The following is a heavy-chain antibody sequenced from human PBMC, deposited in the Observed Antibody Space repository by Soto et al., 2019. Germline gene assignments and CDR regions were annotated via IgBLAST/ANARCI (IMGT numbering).Heavy chain of an antibody. CDR3: AMLGGWTGGSNDMDV. D-gene: IGHD6-19*01. Sequence: EVQLVESGGGLVQPGGSLRLSCAASGLIFSDYHMDWVRQAPGKGLGWVGRIRRKANSYTTEYATSVKGRFTISRDDSKNSQYLQMNSLKTEDTAVYYCAMLGGWTGGSNDMDVWGQGTTVTVSS. CDR1: GLIFSDYH. CDR2: IRRKANSYTT. J-gene: IGHJ6*02. V-gene: IGHV3-72*01.